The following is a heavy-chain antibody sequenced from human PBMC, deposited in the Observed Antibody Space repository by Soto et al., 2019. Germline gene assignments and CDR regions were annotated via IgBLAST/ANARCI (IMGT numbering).Heavy chain of an antibody. CDR1: GFAFRSYW. V-gene: IGHV3-74*01. D-gene: IGHD1-26*01. CDR2: INSDGSST. J-gene: IGHJ6*02. Sequence: EVQLVESGGGLVQPGGSLRLSCAASGFAFRSYWMHWVRQAPGKGLVWVSRINSDGSSTNYADSVQGRFTISRDNAKNTLYLQRISLRAEDTAVYYCASSVVGTVVLYWGQGSTVTVSS. CDR3: ASSVVGTVVLY.